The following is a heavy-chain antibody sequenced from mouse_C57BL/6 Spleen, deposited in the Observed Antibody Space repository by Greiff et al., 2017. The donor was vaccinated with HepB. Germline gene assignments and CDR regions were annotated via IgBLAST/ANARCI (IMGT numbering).Heavy chain of an antibody. CDR3: ARGSSGFDY. D-gene: IGHD3-2*02. J-gene: IGHJ2*01. V-gene: IGHV7-1*01. CDR2: SRNKANDYKT. Sequence: EVMLVDSGGGLVQSGRSLRLSCATSGFTFSDFYMEWVRQAPGKGLEWIAASRNKANDYKTEYSASVKGRFIVSRDTSQSILYLQMNALRAEDTAIYYCARGSSGFDYWGQGTTLTVSS. CDR1: GFTFSDFY.